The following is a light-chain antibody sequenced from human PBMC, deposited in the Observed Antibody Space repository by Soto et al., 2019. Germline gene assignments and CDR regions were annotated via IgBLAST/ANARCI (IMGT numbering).Light chain of an antibody. Sequence: EVVMTQSPATLSVSPGERATLSCRASQFVSTNLAWYQQKPGQAPRLLIYSASTRATGIPARFSGSGSGTDFTLTISGLQSKDSAVYYCQQFNNWPPLTFGGGTKVEIK. CDR2: SAS. CDR3: QQFNNWPPLT. J-gene: IGKJ4*01. V-gene: IGKV3-15*01. CDR1: QFVSTN.